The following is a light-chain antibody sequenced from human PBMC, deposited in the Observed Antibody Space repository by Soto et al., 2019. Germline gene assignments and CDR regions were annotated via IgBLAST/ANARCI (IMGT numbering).Light chain of an antibody. CDR1: SSNIGSNT. Sequence: QSVLTQPYSASGTPGQRVTISCSGSSSNIGSNTVNWYQQVPGTAPKLLIYSNDQRPSGVPDRFSGSKSGTAASLAISGLQSEAEADYYCVTWDDRLEGVVFGGGTKLTVL. V-gene: IGLV1-44*01. J-gene: IGLJ2*01. CDR3: VTWDDRLEGVV. CDR2: SND.